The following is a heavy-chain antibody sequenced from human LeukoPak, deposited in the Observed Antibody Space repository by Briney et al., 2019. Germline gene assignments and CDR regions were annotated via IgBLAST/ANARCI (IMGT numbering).Heavy chain of an antibody. V-gene: IGHV3-53*01. Sequence: GGSLRLSCAASGFTVSSNYMSWVRQAPGKGLEWVSVIHSGGSTYYADSVKGRFTISRDNSKNTLYLQMNSLRAEDTAVYYCARGPHRDGYNYWGQGTLVTVSS. CDR1: GFTVSSNY. CDR2: IHSGGST. D-gene: IGHD5-24*01. CDR3: ARGPHRDGYNY. J-gene: IGHJ4*02.